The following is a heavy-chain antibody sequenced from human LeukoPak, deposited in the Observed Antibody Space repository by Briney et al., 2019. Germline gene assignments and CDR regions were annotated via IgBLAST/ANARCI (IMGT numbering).Heavy chain of an antibody. CDR1: GGSFSGYY. V-gene: IGHV4-34*01. D-gene: IGHD2-21*02. CDR3: ARGREAYCGGDCYSGNQTVEYFQH. J-gene: IGHJ1*01. Sequence: TPSETLSLTCAVHGGSFSGYYWSWIRQPPGKGLEWIGEINHSGSTNYNPSLKSRVTISVDTSKNQFSLKLSSVTAADTAVYYCARGREAYCGGDCYSGNQTVEYFQHWGQGTLVTVSS. CDR2: INHSGST.